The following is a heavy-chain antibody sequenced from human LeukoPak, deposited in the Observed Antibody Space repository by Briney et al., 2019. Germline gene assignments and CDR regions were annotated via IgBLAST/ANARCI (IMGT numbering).Heavy chain of an antibody. CDR2: ISSDGTST. CDR1: GFTFGSPY. J-gene: IGHJ4*02. V-gene: IGHV3-74*01. D-gene: IGHD2-2*01. Sequence: GGSLRLSCAASGFTFGSPYMHWVRQDPGKGLVWVSCISSDGTSTNYADSVKGRFTISRDNPKNTVYLQMNSLRAEDTAVYYCARDVGSSLHSWGQGTLVIVSS. CDR3: ARDVGSSLHS.